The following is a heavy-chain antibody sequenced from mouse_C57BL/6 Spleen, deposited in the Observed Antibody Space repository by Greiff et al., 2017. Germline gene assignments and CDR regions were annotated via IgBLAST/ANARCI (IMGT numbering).Heavy chain of an antibody. J-gene: IGHJ3*01. Sequence: VQLQQSGAELVKPGASVKLSFKASGYPFTEYTIHWVQQRSGQGLEWIGWFYPGSGSITYNEKLKDKATLTADNSSSTVYMELSKLTSAYSAVYFLARHECAYYCNYGAWIAYWGQGTLVTVSS. CDR2: FYPGSGSI. V-gene: IGHV1-62-2*01. CDR3: ARHECAYYCNYGAWIAY. D-gene: IGHD2-10*01. CDR1: GYPFTEYT.